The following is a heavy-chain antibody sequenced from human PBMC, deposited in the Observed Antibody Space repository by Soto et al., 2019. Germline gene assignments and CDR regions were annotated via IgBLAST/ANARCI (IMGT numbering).Heavy chain of an antibody. V-gene: IGHV4-31*03. CDR1: GGSISRGGYY. CDR3: ERDGAGAYGLAWFGP. CDR2: IYHSGST. Sequence: SETLSLTCTVSGGSISRGGYYWNWIRQHPRKGLEWIGYIYHSGSTNYNPSLKSRVTISVDTSKNQLSRELTNVTAADTAVYYCERDGAGAYGLAWFGPWGQGILVPVSP. D-gene: IGHD2-21*01. J-gene: IGHJ5*02.